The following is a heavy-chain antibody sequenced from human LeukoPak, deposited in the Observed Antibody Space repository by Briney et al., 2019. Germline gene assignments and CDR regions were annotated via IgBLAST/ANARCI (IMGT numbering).Heavy chain of an antibody. Sequence: LAGGSLRLSCAASGFTFSSYWMSWVRQAPGKGLEWVANIKQDGSEKYYVGSVKGRFTISRDNAKNSLYLQMNSLRAEDTAVYYCAREVRYCSSTSCLYNWFDPWGQGTLVTVSS. CDR2: IKQDGSEK. CDR1: GFTFSSYW. CDR3: AREVRYCSSTSCLYNWFDP. D-gene: IGHD2-2*01. J-gene: IGHJ5*02. V-gene: IGHV3-7*01.